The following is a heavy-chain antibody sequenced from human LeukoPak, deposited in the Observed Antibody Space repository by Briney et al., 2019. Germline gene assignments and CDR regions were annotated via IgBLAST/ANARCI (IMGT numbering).Heavy chain of an antibody. CDR1: GFTFR. J-gene: IGHJ4*02. Sequence: GGSLRLSCAVSGFTFRMTWIRRVPGTGLQGVANITQDGREKYYIDSMKGRLNISRDNTENSVFLQLTSLRPEDTGIYFCAKGRDYGDHWGQGTLVAVSS. V-gene: IGHV3-7*01. CDR3: AKGRDYGDH. CDR2: ITQDGREK.